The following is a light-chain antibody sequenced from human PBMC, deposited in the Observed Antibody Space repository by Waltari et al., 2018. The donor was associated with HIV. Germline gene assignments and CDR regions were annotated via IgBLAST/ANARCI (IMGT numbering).Light chain of an antibody. Sequence: QSVLTQPPSASPTPGQRVTISCSGSSSNIGTNYVFWYQQFPGMAPKLLIFRDKERPSGVPDRFSGSRSGTSASLVISGLRSEDEAEYYCAAWDDSLNGFYVFGSGTRVTVL. CDR2: RDK. V-gene: IGLV1-47*01. J-gene: IGLJ1*01. CDR3: AAWDDSLNGFYV. CDR1: SSNIGTNY.